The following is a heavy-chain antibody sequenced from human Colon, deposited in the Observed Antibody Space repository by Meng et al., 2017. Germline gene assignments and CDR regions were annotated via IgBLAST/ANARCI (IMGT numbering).Heavy chain of an antibody. Sequence: QVQLQESGPGLVKPSGTPSLTCAVSGGSISSSNWWSWVRQPPGKGLEWIGEIYHSGSTNYNPSLKSRVTISVDKSKNQFSLKLSSVTAADTAVYYCASFPPPGKQWLVTDYWGQGTLVTVSS. CDR1: GGSISSSNW. V-gene: IGHV4-4*02. CDR2: IYHSGST. CDR3: ASFPPPGKQWLVTDY. J-gene: IGHJ4*02. D-gene: IGHD6-19*01.